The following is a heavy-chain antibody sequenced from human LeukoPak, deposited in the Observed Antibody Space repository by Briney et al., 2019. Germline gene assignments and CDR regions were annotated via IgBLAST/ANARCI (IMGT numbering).Heavy chain of an antibody. CDR3: AKDSYDITDY. CDR2: ISGSGGST. J-gene: IGHJ4*02. Sequence: GGTLRLSCAASGFTFSSYGMSWVRQAPGKGLEWVSAISGSGGSTYYADSVKGRFTISRDNSKNTLYLQMNSLRAEDTAVYYCAKDSYDITDYWGQGTLVTVSS. V-gene: IGHV3-23*01. CDR1: GFTFSSYG. D-gene: IGHD3-9*01.